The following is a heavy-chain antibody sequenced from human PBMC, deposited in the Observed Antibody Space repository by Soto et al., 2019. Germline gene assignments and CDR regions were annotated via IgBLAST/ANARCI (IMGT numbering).Heavy chain of an antibody. J-gene: IGHJ4*02. CDR1: GCSLSSSSYY. D-gene: IGHD1-1*01. Sequence: SETLSLTCTFSGCSLSSSSYYWGWVRQPPGKGLEWIGSIYYSGSTYYNPSLKSRVTISVDTSKNQFSLKLSSVTAADTAVYYYASGNNSLDPFDYWGQGTLVTSPQ. CDR3: ASGNNSLDPFDY. V-gene: IGHV4-39*01. CDR2: IYYSGST.